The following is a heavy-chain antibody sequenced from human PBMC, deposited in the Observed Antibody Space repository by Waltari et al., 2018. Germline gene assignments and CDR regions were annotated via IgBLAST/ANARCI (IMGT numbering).Heavy chain of an antibody. Sequence: EVQLLESGGGLVQPGGSVRISCADSGFTFSSYAMSWGPQDPGKGLGWVSGISGSGGSTYYADSVKGRFTISRDNSKNTLYLQMNSLRAEDTAVYYCANGRSFGVVNIEYYYYYYGMDVWGQGTTVTVSS. CDR1: GFTFSSYA. V-gene: IGHV3-23*01. CDR3: ANGRSFGVVNIEYYYYYYGMDV. CDR2: ISGSGGST. D-gene: IGHD3-3*01. J-gene: IGHJ6*02.